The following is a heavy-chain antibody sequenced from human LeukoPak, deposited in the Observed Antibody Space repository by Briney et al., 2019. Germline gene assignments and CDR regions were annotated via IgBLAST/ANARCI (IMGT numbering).Heavy chain of an antibody. CDR2: IYYSGNT. D-gene: IGHD6-6*01. V-gene: IGHV4-59*01. Sequence: SETLSLTCSVSGDSIRDDYWSWIRQPPEKGLEWIGCIYYSGNTYYNPSLKSRVTISVDTSKNQLSLKLSSVTAADTAVYYCARDLCDSSSCYYYYMDVWGKGTTVTVSS. CDR1: GDSIRDDY. J-gene: IGHJ6*03. CDR3: ARDLCDSSSCYYYYMDV.